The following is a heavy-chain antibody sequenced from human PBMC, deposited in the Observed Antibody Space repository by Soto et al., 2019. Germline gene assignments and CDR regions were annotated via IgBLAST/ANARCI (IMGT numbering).Heavy chain of an antibody. J-gene: IGHJ4*02. V-gene: IGHV1-18*01. CDR1: GYTFNHYY. D-gene: IGHD3-16*01. CDR2: VSAWNAKT. CDR3: ARHQRDDASRKIDC. Sequence: ASVKVSCKASGYTFNHYYIIWVRQAPGQGLEWLGWVSAWNAKTDYAEKFQGRVTMTTDTSTSTAYMEMSDLKSDDTAMYYCARHQRDDASRKIDCWGQGTLVTVSS.